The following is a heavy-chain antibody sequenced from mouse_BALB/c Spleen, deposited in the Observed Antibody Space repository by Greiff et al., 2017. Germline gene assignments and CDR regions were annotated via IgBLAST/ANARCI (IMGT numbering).Heavy chain of an antibody. V-gene: IGHV2-9*02. CDR3: ARETYYYGSSYFDY. CDR1: GFSLTSYG. Sequence: VKLVESGPGLVAPSQSLSITCTVSGFSLTSYGVHWVRQPPGKGLEWLGVIWAGGSTNYNSALMSRLSISKDNSKSQVFLKMNSLQTDDTAMYYCARETYYYGSSYFDYWGQGTTLTVSS. CDR2: IWAGGST. D-gene: IGHD1-1*01. J-gene: IGHJ2*01.